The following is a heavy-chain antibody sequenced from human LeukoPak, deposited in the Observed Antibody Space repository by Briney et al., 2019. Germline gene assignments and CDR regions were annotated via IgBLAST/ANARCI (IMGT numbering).Heavy chain of an antibody. CDR3: ARDWSGSFDY. V-gene: IGHV1-18*04. J-gene: IGHJ4*02. Sequence: RASVKVSCKASGYTFTSYGISWVRQAPGQGLEWMGWISAYNGNTNFVQKLQDRVTMTTDTSTTTAYMELRNLRSDDTAVYYCARDWSGSFDYWGQGTLVTVSS. D-gene: IGHD3-3*01. CDR2: ISAYNGNT. CDR1: GYTFTSYG.